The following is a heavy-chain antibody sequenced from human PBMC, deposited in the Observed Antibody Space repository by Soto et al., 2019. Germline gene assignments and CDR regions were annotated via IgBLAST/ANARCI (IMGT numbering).Heavy chain of an antibody. D-gene: IGHD2-15*01. CDR1: GFTFSSYA. Sequence: QVQLVESGGGVVQPGRSLRLSCAASGFTFSSYAMHWVRQAPGKGLEWVAVISYDGSNKYYADSVKGRFTISRDNSKNPLYLQMNSLRAEDTAVYYCACAFVVRSPIDYWGQGTLVTVSS. V-gene: IGHV3-30*14. CDR2: ISYDGSNK. J-gene: IGHJ4*02. CDR3: ACAFVVRSPIDY.